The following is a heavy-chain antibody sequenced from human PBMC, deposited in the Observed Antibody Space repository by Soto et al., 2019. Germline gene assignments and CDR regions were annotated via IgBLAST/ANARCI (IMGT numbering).Heavy chain of an antibody. J-gene: IGHJ5*02. V-gene: IGHV1-24*01. CDR3: ATIISSSWSRSGSFDP. CDR2: FDPEDGET. Sequence: ASVKVSCKVSGYTLTELSMHWVRQAPGKGLEWMGGFDPEDGETIYAQKFQGRVTMTEDTSTDTAYMELSSLRSEDTAVYYCATIISSSWSRSGSFDPWGQGTLVTVSS. CDR1: GYTLTELS. D-gene: IGHD6-13*01.